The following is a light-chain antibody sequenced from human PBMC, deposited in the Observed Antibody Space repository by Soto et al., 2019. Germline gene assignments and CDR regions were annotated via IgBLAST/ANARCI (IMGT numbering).Light chain of an antibody. Sequence: SVLTQPASVSGSPGQSITISCTGTSSDVGGYNYVSWYQQHPGKAPKLMIYEVSNRPSGVSNRFSGSKSGSTASLTISGLQAEDEADYYCSSYTSSSTRVFGTGTRSPS. J-gene: IGLJ1*01. CDR2: EVS. CDR1: SSDVGGYNY. V-gene: IGLV2-14*01. CDR3: SSYTSSSTRV.